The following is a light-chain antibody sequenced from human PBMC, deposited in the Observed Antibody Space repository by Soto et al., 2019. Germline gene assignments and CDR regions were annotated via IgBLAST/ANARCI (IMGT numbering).Light chain of an antibody. CDR1: QSVSSSY. CDR3: QQYGSSPSFT. CDR2: GAS. V-gene: IGKV3-20*01. Sequence: EIVLTQSPGTLSLSPGERATLSCKASQSVSSSYLAWYRQKPGQAPRLLIHGASSRATGIPDRVSGSGSGTDFTLTISRLEPEDFAVYYCQQYGSSPSFTFGQGTRLDIK. J-gene: IGKJ5*01.